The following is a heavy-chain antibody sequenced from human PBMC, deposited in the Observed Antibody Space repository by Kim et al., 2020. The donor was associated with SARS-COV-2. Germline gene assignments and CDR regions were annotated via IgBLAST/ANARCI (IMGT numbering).Heavy chain of an antibody. CDR2: IWYDGSNK. D-gene: IGHD1-26*01. V-gene: IGHV3-33*01. J-gene: IGHJ3*02. CDR3: ARDPGVGATTSDAFDI. Sequence: GGSLRLSCAASGFTFSSYGMHWVRQAPGKGLEWVAVIWYDGSNKYYADSVKGRFTISRDNSKNTLYLQMNSLRAEDTAVYYCARDPGVGATTSDAFDIWGQGTMVTVSS. CDR1: GFTFSSYG.